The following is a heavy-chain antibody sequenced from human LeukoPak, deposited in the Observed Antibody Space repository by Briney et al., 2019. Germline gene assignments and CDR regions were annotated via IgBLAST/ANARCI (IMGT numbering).Heavy chain of an antibody. Sequence: GSLRLSCAASGFTVSSNYMSWVRQAPGKGLEWVANIKQDGSEKYYVDSVKGRFTISRDNAKNSLYLQMNSLRAEDTAVYYCARIRIISTGSGSYFKSGDYYYYMDVWGKGTTVTISS. CDR2: IKQDGSEK. V-gene: IGHV3-7*01. CDR3: ARIRIISTGSGSYFKSGDYYYYMDV. CDR1: GFTVSSNY. D-gene: IGHD3-10*01. J-gene: IGHJ6*03.